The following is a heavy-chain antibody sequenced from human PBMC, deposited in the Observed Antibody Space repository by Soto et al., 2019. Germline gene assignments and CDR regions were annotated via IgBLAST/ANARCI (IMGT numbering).Heavy chain of an antibody. CDR1: GGTFSSYA. CDR3: ASGYYDSSGYYPFDY. CDR2: IIPIFGTA. Sequence: QVQLVQSGAEVKKPGSSVKVSCKASGGTFSSYAISWVRQAPGQGLEWMGGIIPIFGTANYAQKFQGRVTIAADESTITAYMELSSLRSEDTAVYYCASGYYDSSGYYPFDYWGQGTLVTVSS. V-gene: IGHV1-69*12. J-gene: IGHJ4*02. D-gene: IGHD3-22*01.